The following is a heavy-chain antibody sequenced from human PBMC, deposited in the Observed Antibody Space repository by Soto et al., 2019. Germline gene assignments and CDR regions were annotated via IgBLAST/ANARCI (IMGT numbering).Heavy chain of an antibody. CDR3: ARHGAAIWLGY. Sequence: GASLKLSCKTSGYTFSGHWISWVRQVPGKGLQWMGNIDPSDSYINYNPAFRGHVTFSVDKSNSTAYLHWRSLGPSDTAIYYCARHGAAIWLGYWGQGTLVTVSS. D-gene: IGHD6-19*01. CDR2: IDPSDSYI. V-gene: IGHV5-10-1*01. CDR1: GYTFSGHW. J-gene: IGHJ4*02.